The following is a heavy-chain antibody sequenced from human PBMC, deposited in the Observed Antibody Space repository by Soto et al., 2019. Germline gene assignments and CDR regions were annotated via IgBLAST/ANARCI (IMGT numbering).Heavy chain of an antibody. V-gene: IGHV4-31*03. Sequence: QVQLQEPGPGLVKPSQTLSLTCTVSGGSISSGGYYWSWIRQHPGKGLEWIGYIYYSGSTYYNPSLKSRVTISVDTSKNQFSLKLSSVTAADTAVYYCASGYSSSSNWFDPWGQGTLVTVSS. CDR1: GGSISSGGYY. CDR3: ASGYSSSSNWFDP. J-gene: IGHJ5*02. CDR2: IYYSGST. D-gene: IGHD6-13*01.